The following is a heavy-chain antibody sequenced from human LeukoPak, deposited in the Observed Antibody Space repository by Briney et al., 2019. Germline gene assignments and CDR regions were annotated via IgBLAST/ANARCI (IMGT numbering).Heavy chain of an antibody. Sequence: SETLSLTCAVYGGSFSGYYWSWIRQPPGKGLEWIGEINHSGSTNYNPSLKSRVTISVGTSKNQFSLKLSSVTAADTAVYYCARGQIYRRELHYFDYWGQGTLVTVSS. CDR3: ARGQIYRRELHYFDY. D-gene: IGHD1-26*01. V-gene: IGHV4-34*01. J-gene: IGHJ4*02. CDR1: GGSFSGYY. CDR2: INHSGST.